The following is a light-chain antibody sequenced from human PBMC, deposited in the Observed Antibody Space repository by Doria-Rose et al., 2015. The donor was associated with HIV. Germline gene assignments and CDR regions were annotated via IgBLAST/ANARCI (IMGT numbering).Light chain of an antibody. J-gene: IGKJ1*01. V-gene: IGKV3-20*01. CDR1: QSFSSTY. Sequence: TQSPGTLSLSPGERATLSCRASQSFSSTYLAWYQQRPGQAHSLLIYDGSTRATGSPDRCSASGSGTDFTLTINRLEPEDFALYYCHQYGTSWTFGQGTKVEI. CDR3: HQYGTSWT. CDR2: DGS.